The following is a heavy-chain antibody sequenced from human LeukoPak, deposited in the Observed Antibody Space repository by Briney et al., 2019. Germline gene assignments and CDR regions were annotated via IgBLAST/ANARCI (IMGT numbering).Heavy chain of an antibody. J-gene: IGHJ4*02. D-gene: IGHD3-10*01. CDR1: GLTFSSYA. Sequence: GGSLRLSCAASGLTFSSYAMSWVRQAPGKGLEWVANIKQDGSEKYYVDSVKGRFTISRDNAKNSLYLQMNSLRAEDTAVYYCARDSRGAFDYWGQGTLVTVSS. CDR3: ARDSRGAFDY. CDR2: IKQDGSEK. V-gene: IGHV3-7*01.